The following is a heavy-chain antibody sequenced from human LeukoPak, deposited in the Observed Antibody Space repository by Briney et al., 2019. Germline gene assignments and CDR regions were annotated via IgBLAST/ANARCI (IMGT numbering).Heavy chain of an antibody. J-gene: IGHJ4*02. CDR1: GFTFSSYA. CDR2: ISYDGSNK. D-gene: IGHD1-7*01. CDR3: ARDLLELRL. Sequence: GGSLRPSCAAAGFTFSSYAMHWVRQAPGKGLEWVAVISYDGSNKYYADSVKGRFTISRDNSKNTLYLQMNSLRAVDTAVYYCARDLLELRLWGQGTLVTVSS. V-gene: IGHV3-30-3*01.